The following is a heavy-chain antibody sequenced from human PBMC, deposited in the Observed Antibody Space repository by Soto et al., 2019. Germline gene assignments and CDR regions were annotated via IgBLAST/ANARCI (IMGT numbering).Heavy chain of an antibody. CDR1: GFTVSRND. CDR3: ARDPSSTIGA. J-gene: IGHJ4*02. CDR2: IYSDGRT. D-gene: IGHD2-2*01. V-gene: IGHV3-66*01. Sequence: EVQVVESGGGLVQPGGSLRLSCAASGFTVSRNDMSWVRQAPGKGLEWVSVIYSDGRTYYADSVKGRFTISRDNSKNTLYLQMNSLRAEDTAVYYCARDPSSTIGAWGQGTLVTVSS.